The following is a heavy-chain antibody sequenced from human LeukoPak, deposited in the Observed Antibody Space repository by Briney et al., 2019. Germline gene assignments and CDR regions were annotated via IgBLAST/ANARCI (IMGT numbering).Heavy chain of an antibody. D-gene: IGHD5-18*01. CDR3: ARGPRLMVTNPYYYYGMDV. V-gene: IGHV4-30-2*01. CDR2: IYHSGST. J-gene: IGHJ6*02. Sequence: SETLSLTCTVSGDSISSDDYSWSWIRQPPGEGLEWIGYIYHSGSTYFNPSLKSRVTMSVDRSKNQFSLKLSSVTAADTAVYYCARGPRLMVTNPYYYYGMDVWGQGTTVTVSS. CDR1: GDSISSDDYS.